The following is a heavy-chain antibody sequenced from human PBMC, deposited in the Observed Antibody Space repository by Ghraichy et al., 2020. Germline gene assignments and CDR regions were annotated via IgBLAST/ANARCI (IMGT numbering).Heavy chain of an antibody. CDR3: ARDRRWELLEGYYYYGMDV. CDR1: GFTFSDYY. CDR2: ISSSGSTI. D-gene: IGHD1-26*01. J-gene: IGHJ6*02. V-gene: IGHV3-11*01. Sequence: GGSLRLSCAASGFTFSDYYMSWIRQAPGKGLEWVSYISSSGSTIYYADSVKGRFTISRDNAKNSLYLQMNSLRAEDTAVYYCARDRRWELLEGYYYYGMDVWGQGTTVTVSS.